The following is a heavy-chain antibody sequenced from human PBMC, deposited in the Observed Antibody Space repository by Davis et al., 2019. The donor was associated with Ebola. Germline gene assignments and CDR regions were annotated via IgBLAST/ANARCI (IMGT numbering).Heavy chain of an antibody. J-gene: IGHJ4*02. V-gene: IGHV3-21*04. Sequence: GESLKISCAASGFTFSSYSMNWVRQAPGKGLEWVSSISSSSSYIYYADSVKGRFTISRDNAKNSLYLQMNSLRVEDTAVYYCARHRYYDFWSGYPYYFDYWGQGTLVTVSS. CDR3: ARHRYYDFWSGYPYYFDY. CDR2: ISSSSSYI. D-gene: IGHD3-3*01. CDR1: GFTFSSYS.